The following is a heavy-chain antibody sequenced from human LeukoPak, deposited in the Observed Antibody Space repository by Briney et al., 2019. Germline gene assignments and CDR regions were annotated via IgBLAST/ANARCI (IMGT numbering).Heavy chain of an antibody. Sequence: RGESLKISCKGSGYSFTSYWISWVRQMPGKGLEWMGIIYPGDSDTRYSPSFQGQVTISADKSISTAYLQWSSLKASDTAMYYCARHSGSSHEGFDYWGQGTLVTVSS. J-gene: IGHJ4*02. D-gene: IGHD1-26*01. CDR1: GYSFTSYW. V-gene: IGHV5-51*01. CDR2: IYPGDSDT. CDR3: ARHSGSSHEGFDY.